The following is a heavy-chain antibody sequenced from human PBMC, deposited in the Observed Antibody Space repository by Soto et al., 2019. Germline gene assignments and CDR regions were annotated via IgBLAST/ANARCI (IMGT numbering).Heavy chain of an antibody. CDR2: IKEDGSDK. V-gene: IGHV3-7*01. D-gene: IGHD1-20*01. Sequence: QLVGSGGGLVQPGGSLRLSCAASGLTFNGLTFSRYWMSLVRQAPGKGLEWVANIKEDGSDKYYVDSVKGRFTISRDNAKPALFLQMNSLRAEDSALYYCASENWYYFDNWGQGILVTVSS. CDR1: GLTFNGLTFSRYW. J-gene: IGHJ4*02. CDR3: ASENWYYFDN.